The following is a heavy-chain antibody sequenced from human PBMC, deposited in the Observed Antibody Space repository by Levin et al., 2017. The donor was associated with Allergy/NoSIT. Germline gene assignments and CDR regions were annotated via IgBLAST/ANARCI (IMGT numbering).Heavy chain of an antibody. CDR3: VRLEYSSSWHIFDY. V-gene: IGHV5-51*01. CDR1: GYRFTTYW. Sequence: RGESLKISCKGSGYRFTTYWIGWVRQMPGKDLEWMGIIYPGDSETTYSPSLRGQVTISADTSTNTAYLELRSLKASDSAMYFCVRLEYSSSWHIFDYWGQGTLVTVSS. CDR2: IYPGDSET. D-gene: IGHD6-13*01. J-gene: IGHJ4*02.